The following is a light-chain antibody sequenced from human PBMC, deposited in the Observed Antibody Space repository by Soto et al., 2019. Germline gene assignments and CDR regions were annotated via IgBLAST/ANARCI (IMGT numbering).Light chain of an antibody. J-gene: IGKJ4*01. V-gene: IGKV1-39*01. CDR3: QQSYSTS. CDR2: AAS. Sequence: DIQMTQSPSALSASVGDRVTITCRASQNIDIYLHWYRQKPGKAPELLIFAASSVPSEVPSRFSGSGSGTDFTLAISSLQPEDVATYYCQQSYSTSFGGGTKVEIK. CDR1: QNIDIY.